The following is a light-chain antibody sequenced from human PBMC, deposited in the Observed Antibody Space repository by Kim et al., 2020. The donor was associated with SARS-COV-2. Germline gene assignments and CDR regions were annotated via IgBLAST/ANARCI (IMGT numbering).Light chain of an antibody. CDR2: TAS. J-gene: IGKJ1*01. CDR1: LSINIW. CDR3: QQYNSYWT. Sequence: SASVGDRFPIACRATLSINIWLAWHQQKPGIAPKLMIHTASSLESGVPSRFSGSGSGTHFTLTISSLQPYDIATYYCQQYNSYWTFGQGTKVDIK. V-gene: IGKV1-5*03.